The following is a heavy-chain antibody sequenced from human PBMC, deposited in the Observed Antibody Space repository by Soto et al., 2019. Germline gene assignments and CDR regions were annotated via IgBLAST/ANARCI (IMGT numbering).Heavy chain of an antibody. V-gene: IGHV4-30-2*06. D-gene: IGHD3-22*01. CDR3: ARVYYYDSSGYDPHFDY. CDR2: IYHSGST. Sequence: PSKTRSLTCSVSGGSVTNGRSSWNWIRPSPGKGLEWIGEIYHSGSTNYNPSLKSRVTISVDKSKNQFSLKLSSVTAADTAVYYCARVYYYDSSGYDPHFDYWGQGTLVTVSS. J-gene: IGHJ4*02. CDR1: GGSVTNGRSS.